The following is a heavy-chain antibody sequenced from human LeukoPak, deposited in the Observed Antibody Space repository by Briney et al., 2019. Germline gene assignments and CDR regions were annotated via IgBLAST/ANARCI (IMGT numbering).Heavy chain of an antibody. Sequence: ASVKVSCKASGYTFTSYDINWVRQATGQGLEWMGWMNPNSGNTGYAQKFQGRVTMTRNTSISTAYMELSSLRSEDTAVYFCARAQRSVPRVVGAKRLGYYFDYWGQGTLVTVSS. J-gene: IGHJ4*02. V-gene: IGHV1-8*01. CDR2: MNPNSGNT. D-gene: IGHD1-26*01. CDR1: GYTFTSYD. CDR3: ARAQRSVPRVVGAKRLGYYFDY.